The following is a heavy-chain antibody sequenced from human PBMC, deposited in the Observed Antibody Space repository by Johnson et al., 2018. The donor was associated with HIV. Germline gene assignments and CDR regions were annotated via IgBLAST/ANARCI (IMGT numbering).Heavy chain of an antibody. J-gene: IGHJ3*02. CDR2: IRYDGSNK. D-gene: IGHD6-19*01. V-gene: IGHV3-33*08. CDR3: VRDQGSGWPTNAFEI. CDR1: GFTFSSYG. Sequence: VQLVESGGGVVRPGGSLRLSCAASGFTFSSYGMHWVRQAPGKGLEWVAFIRYDGSNKYYADSVKGRFTISRDNSKNMTNLQMNGLSDEDTAAYYCVRDQGSGWPTNAFEIWGRGKRVTVAS.